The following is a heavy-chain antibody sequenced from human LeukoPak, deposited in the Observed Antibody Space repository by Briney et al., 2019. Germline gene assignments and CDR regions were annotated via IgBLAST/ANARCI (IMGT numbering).Heavy chain of an antibody. J-gene: IGHJ4*02. D-gene: IGHD3-10*01. V-gene: IGHV4-61*02. Sequence: SETLSLTCTVSGGSISSGSYYWSWIRQPAGKGLEWIGRIYTSGSTNYNPSLKSRVTISVDTSKNQFPLKLSSVTAADTAVYYCARSVLLWFGELSDYFDYWGQGTLVTASS. CDR2: IYTSGST. CDR3: ARSVLLWFGELSDYFDY. CDR1: GGSISSGSYY.